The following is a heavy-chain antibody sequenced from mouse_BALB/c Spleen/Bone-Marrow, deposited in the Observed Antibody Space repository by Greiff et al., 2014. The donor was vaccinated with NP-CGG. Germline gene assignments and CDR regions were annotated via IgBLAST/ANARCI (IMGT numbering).Heavy chain of an antibody. CDR2: VSSGSSTI. Sequence: EVMLVESGGGLAQPGGSRKLSCAASGFTFSSFGMHWVHQAPEKGLEWVAYVSSGSSTIYYADTVKGRFTISRDNPKNTLFLQMTSLRSEDTAMYYCVRSYDSYAMAFWGQGTSVTVSS. J-gene: IGHJ4*01. V-gene: IGHV5-17*02. D-gene: IGHD2-10*02. CDR3: VRSYDSYAMAF. CDR1: GFTFSSFG.